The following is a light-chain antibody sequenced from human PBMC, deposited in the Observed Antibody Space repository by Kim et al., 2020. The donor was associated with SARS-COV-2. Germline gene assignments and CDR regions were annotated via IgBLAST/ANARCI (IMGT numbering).Light chain of an antibody. CDR3: SSFRSGNTLL. CDR2: DVD. Sequence: QSISLLRRGTRSDGASYYFGPWYQPPPRQAPKVIIYDVDNRPSGVSNRFSGSKSGNTASLTISEVQAEDEADYYCSSFRSGNTLLFGGGTQLTVL. V-gene: IGLV2-14*04. J-gene: IGLJ3*02. CDR1: RSDGASYYF.